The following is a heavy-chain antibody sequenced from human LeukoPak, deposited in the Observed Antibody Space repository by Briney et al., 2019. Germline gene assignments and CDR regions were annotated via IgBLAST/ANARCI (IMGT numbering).Heavy chain of an antibody. CDR2: ISATGSNT. Sequence: GGSLRLSCATSGFPFHTYAVSWVRQAPGKGLEWVSGISATGSNTYYADSVKGRFTISRDNSKNTLYLQMNSQRAEDTAVYYCANGWRLHGYWGQGTLVTVSS. CDR3: ANGWRLHGY. V-gene: IGHV3-23*01. J-gene: IGHJ4*02. CDR1: GFPFHTYA. D-gene: IGHD3-10*01.